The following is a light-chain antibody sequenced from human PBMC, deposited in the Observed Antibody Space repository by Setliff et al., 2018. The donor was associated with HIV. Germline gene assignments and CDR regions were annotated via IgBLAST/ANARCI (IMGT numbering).Light chain of an antibody. CDR3: AAWDDSLNGSYV. CDR2: SNN. Sequence: QSALPQPSSASGTPGQRVTISCSGSSSNIGSNTVNWYQQLPGTAPKLLIYSNNQRPSGVPDRFSGSKSGTSASLAISGLQSEDEADYYCAAWDDSLNGSYVFGTGTKVTVL. V-gene: IGLV1-44*01. CDR1: SSNIGSNT. J-gene: IGLJ1*01.